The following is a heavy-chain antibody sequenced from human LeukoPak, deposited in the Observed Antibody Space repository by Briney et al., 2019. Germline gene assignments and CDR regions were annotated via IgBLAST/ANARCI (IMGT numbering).Heavy chain of an antibody. CDR2: VDSDGTTT. J-gene: IGHJ5*02. V-gene: IGHV3-74*01. D-gene: IGHD6-13*01. CDR3: ARIITAAAADR. CDR1: GVTISGYW. Sequence: GGSLRLSCVASGVTISGYWMHWVRQAPGKGLAWVSRVDSDGTTTRYADSVKGRFTISRDNAKNTVYLQMNSLRAEDTAVYYCARIITAAAADRWGQGTLVAVSS.